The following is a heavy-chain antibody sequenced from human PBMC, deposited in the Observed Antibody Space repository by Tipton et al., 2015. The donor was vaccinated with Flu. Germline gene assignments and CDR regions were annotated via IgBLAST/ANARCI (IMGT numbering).Heavy chain of an antibody. J-gene: IGHJ6*02. Sequence: SLRLSFTASGFTFGDYAMTWVRQAPGKGLEWVGFIRSKAYGGTTEYAASVKGRFTISRDDSKSIAYLQMNSLKTEDTAVYYCTRVEVLWFGELSVGNYYYYGMDVWDQGTTVTVSS. CDR1: GFTFGDYA. D-gene: IGHD3-10*01. CDR2: IRSKAYGGTT. CDR3: TRVEVLWFGELSVGNYYYYGMDV. V-gene: IGHV3-49*04.